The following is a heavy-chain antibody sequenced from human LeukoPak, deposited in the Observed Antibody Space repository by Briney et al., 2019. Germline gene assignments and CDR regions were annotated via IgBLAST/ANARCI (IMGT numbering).Heavy chain of an antibody. Sequence: SETLSLTCTVSGGSISSSSYYWGWIRQPPGKGLEWIGSIYYSGSTNYNPSLKSRVTISVDRSKNQFSLKLNSVTAADTAVYYCARDLDGYNPSFFYWGQGTLVTVSS. CDR3: ARDLDGYNPSFFY. CDR2: IYYSGST. CDR1: GGSISSSSYY. D-gene: IGHD5-24*01. J-gene: IGHJ4*02. V-gene: IGHV4-39*07.